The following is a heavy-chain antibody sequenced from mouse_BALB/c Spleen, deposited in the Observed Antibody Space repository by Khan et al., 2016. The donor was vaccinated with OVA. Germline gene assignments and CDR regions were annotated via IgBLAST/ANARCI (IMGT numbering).Heavy chain of an antibody. D-gene: IGHD2-12*01. Sequence: VQLQQSGAELVRPGALVKLSCKASGFNIKDYYIHWVKQRPEQGLEWIGWIDPENGNTIYDPKFQGKANITADTSSNTAYLHFSSLTSEDTAVDYCARACYSTWVAYWGQGTLVTVSA. CDR3: ARACYSTWVAY. CDR2: IDPENGNT. J-gene: IGHJ3*01. V-gene: IGHV14-1*02. CDR1: GFNIKDYY.